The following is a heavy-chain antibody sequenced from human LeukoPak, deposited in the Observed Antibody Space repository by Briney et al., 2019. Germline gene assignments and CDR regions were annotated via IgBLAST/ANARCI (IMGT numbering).Heavy chain of an antibody. D-gene: IGHD6-6*01. CDR3: ARRHVQYTSSSDPYYFDY. V-gene: IGHV4-39*07. J-gene: IGHJ4*02. CDR2: IYYSGRT. CDR1: GGSISSSSYY. Sequence: PSETLSLTCTVSGGSISSSSYYWGWIRQPPGKGLEWIGSIYYSGRTYYNPSLKSRVTMSVDTSKNQFSLKLSSVTAADTAVYYCARRHVQYTSSSDPYYFDYWGQGTLVTVSS.